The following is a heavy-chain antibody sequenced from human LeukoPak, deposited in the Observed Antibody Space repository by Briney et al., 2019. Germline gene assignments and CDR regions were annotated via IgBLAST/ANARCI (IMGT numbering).Heavy chain of an antibody. CDR1: GFTFSSYW. J-gene: IGHJ4*02. CDR3: AYSSGWYKYYFDC. D-gene: IGHD6-19*01. V-gene: IGHV3-7*01. Sequence: PGGSLRLSCAASGFTFSSYWMSWVRQAPGRGLEWVANIKQDGSEKYYVDSVKGRFTISRDNAKNSLYLQMNSLRAEDTAVYYCAYSSGWYKYYFDCWGQGTLVTVSS. CDR2: IKQDGSEK.